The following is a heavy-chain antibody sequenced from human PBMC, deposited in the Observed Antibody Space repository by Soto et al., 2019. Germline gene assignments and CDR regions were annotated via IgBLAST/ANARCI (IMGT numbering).Heavy chain of an antibody. V-gene: IGHV3-23*01. CDR3: AKAASWGHTMVRGVTTFDY. Sequence: QPGGSLRLSCAASGFTFSSYAMSWVRQAPGKGLEWVSAISGSGGSTYYADSVKGRFTISRDNSKNTLYLQMNSLRAEDTAVYYCAKAASWGHTMVRGVTTFDYWGQGTLVPVSS. D-gene: IGHD3-10*01. J-gene: IGHJ4*02. CDR2: ISGSGGST. CDR1: GFTFSSYA.